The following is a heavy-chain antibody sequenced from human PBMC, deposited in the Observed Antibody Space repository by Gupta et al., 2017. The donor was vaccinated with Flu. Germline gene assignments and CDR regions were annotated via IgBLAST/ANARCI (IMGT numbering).Heavy chain of an antibody. CDR3: ASLTPALKFDY. Sequence: TWIRQPPGKGLEWIGSIYYSGNTFYHPLLKSRVSIAVDTSKNQFSLKLTSVTAADTAVYYCASLTPALKFDYWGQGILVTVSS. CDR2: IYYSGNT. V-gene: IGHV4-30-4*01. D-gene: IGHD7-27*01. J-gene: IGHJ4*02.